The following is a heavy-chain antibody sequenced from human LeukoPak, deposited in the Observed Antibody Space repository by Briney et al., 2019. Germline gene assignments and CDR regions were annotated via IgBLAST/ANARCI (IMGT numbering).Heavy chain of an antibody. CDR1: GYSISSGYY. CDR3: AGERVVFSYYYMDV. V-gene: IGHV4-38-2*02. D-gene: IGHD3-3*01. J-gene: IGHJ6*03. CDR2: IYHSGST. Sequence: SETLSLTCTVSGYSISSGYYWGWIRQPPGKGLEWIGSIYHSGSTYYNPSLKSRVTISVDTSKNQFSLKLSSVTAADTAVYYCAGERVVFSYYYMDVWGKGTTVTVSS.